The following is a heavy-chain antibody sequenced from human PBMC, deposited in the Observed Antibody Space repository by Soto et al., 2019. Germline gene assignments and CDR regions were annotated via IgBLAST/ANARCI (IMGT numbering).Heavy chain of an antibody. CDR2: IIPIFGTA. V-gene: IGHV1-69*12. J-gene: IGHJ6*02. CDR3: ARYQYSGSVIKLRYFYNMDV. Sequence: QVQLVQSGAEVKKPGSSVKVSCKASGGTFSSYAISWVRQAPGQGLEWMGGIIPIFGTANYAQKFQGRVTITADESTSTAYMELSSLRSEDTAVYYFARYQYSGSVIKLRYFYNMDVWGQGTTVTVSS. CDR1: GGTFSSYA. D-gene: IGHD5-12*01.